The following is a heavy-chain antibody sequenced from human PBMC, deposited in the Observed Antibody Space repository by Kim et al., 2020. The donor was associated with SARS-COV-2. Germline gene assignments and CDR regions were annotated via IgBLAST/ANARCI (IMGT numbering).Heavy chain of an antibody. Sequence: GGSLRLSCAASGFTFSDSAMYWVRQASGKGVEWVGRIRSKANSYATAYDVSVKGRFIISRDDSKNTAYLQMNSLKTEDTAIYYCTRVPPYSNSWWDAFD. J-gene: IGHJ3*02. CDR1: GFTFSDSA. D-gene: IGHD6-13*01. CDR3: TRVPPYSNSWWDAFD. V-gene: IGHV3-73*01. CDR2: IRSKANSYAT.